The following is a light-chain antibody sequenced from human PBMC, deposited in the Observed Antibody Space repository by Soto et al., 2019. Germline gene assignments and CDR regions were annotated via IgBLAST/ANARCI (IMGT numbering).Light chain of an antibody. V-gene: IGKV3-15*01. CDR1: ESINQN. Sequence: ETLKTQSPATLSVSPGEGATLSCRATESINQNLAWYQQKPGQAPRLLIHGASYRATGIPDRFSGRGSGTEFTLAISRLQSEDFAVYYCQQYNTWPLTFGGGTKVDIK. J-gene: IGKJ4*01. CDR3: QQYNTWPLT. CDR2: GAS.